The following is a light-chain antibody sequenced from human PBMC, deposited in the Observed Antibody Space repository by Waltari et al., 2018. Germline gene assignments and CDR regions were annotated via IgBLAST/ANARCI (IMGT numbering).Light chain of an antibody. CDR2: LNSDGSH. CDR1: SGHSSDA. CDR3: QTWGTGTVV. J-gene: IGLJ2*01. Sequence: QLVLTQSPSASASLGASVKLTCTLSSGHSSDAIAWHQQQPEKGPRYLMKLNSDGSHRKGDGIPDRFSGSSSGAERYLTISSLQSEDEADYYCQTWGTGTVVFGGGTKLTVL. V-gene: IGLV4-69*01.